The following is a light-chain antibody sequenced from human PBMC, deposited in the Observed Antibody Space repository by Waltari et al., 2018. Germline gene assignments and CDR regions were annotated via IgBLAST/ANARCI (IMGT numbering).Light chain of an antibody. V-gene: IGKV1-39*01. CDR1: PSISTF. Sequence: DIQMTQSPSSLSASVGDRVTITCRASPSISTFLNWYQQKPTKAPKLLIYASSTLQSGVPSRFTGSGSGTDFTLTISCLQPEDFATYYCQQSYSTPYTFGQGTQVDIK. CDR2: ASS. CDR3: QQSYSTPYT. J-gene: IGKJ2*01.